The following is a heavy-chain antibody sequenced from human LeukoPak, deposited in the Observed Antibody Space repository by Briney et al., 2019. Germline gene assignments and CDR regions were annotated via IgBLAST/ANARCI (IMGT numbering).Heavy chain of an antibody. V-gene: IGHV4-34*01. D-gene: IGHD1-7*01. J-gene: IGHJ5*02. CDR3: ARQIGLTGTTARNWFDP. Sequence: SETLSLTCVVYGGSFSGSYWSWIRQPPGKGLEWIGEIKYSGSTTYNPSLKSRVTISADTSKNQFSLKLSSVTAADTAVYYCARQIGLTGTTARNWFDPWGQGTLVTVSS. CDR2: IKYSGST. CDR1: GGSFSGSY.